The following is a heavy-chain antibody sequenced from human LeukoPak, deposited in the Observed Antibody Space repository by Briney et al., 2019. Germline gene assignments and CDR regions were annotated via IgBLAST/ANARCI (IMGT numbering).Heavy chain of an antibody. V-gene: IGHV4-34*01. CDR2: INHSGST. CDR1: GGSFSGYY. CDR3: ARAESYYYDSSGYYYDGGAFDI. Sequence: SETLSLTCAVYGGSFSGYYWSWIRQPPGKGLEWIGEINHSGSTNYNPSLKGRVTISVDTSKNQFSLKLSSVTAADTAVYYCARAESYYYDSSGYYYDGGAFDIWGQGTMVTVSS. J-gene: IGHJ3*02. D-gene: IGHD3-22*01.